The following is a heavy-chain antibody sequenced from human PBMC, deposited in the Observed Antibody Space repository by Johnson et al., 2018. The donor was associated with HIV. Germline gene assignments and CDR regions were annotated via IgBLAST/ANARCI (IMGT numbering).Heavy chain of an antibody. CDR3: ARDAERSSDYPPDAFDI. J-gene: IGHJ3*02. Sequence: VQLVESGGGLVQPGGSLRLSCAASGFTVSSNYMTWVRQAPGKGLEWVSVIFSGGTTYYADSVKGRFTISRDNSKNTLYLQMNSLRTEDTAVYYCARDAERSSDYPPDAFDIWGQGTMVTVSS. CDR1: GFTVSSNY. V-gene: IGHV3-66*01. D-gene: IGHD3-22*01. CDR2: IFSGGTT.